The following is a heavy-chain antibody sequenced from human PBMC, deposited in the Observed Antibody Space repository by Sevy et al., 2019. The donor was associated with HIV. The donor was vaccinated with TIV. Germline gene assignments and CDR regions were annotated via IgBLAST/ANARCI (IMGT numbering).Heavy chain of an antibody. J-gene: IGHJ5*02. D-gene: IGHD3-9*01. CDR1: GGSISSYY. CDR2: IYYSGST. Sequence: SETLSLTCTVSGGSISSYYWSWIRQPPGKGLEWIGYIYYSGSTNYNPSLKSRVTISVDTSKNQFSLKLSSLTAADTAVYYCARVGGTEDDILTGYVNWFDPWGQGTLVTVSS. CDR3: ARVGGTEDDILTGYVNWFDP. V-gene: IGHV4-59*01.